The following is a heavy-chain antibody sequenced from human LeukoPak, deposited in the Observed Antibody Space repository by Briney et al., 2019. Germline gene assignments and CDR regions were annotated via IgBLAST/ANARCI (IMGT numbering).Heavy chain of an antibody. CDR1: GYTFTSCY. Sequence: ASVKVSCKASGYTFTSCYMHWVRQAPGQGPEWMGVISPSGGSTTYAQKFQGRVTITADKSTSTAYMELSSLRSEDTAVYYCARRRTTDDWFDPWGQGTLVTVSS. CDR2: ISPSGGST. J-gene: IGHJ5*02. CDR3: ARRRTTDDWFDP. D-gene: IGHD1-7*01. V-gene: IGHV1-46*01.